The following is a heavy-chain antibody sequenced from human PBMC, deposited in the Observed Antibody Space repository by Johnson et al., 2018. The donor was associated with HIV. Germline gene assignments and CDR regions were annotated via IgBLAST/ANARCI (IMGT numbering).Heavy chain of an antibody. J-gene: IGHJ3*02. CDR2: ILFDGVYK. D-gene: IGHD1-26*01. Sequence: VQLVESGGGVVQPGTSLRLSCAASGFPFRDSAMHWVRQAPGRGMEWVAVILFDGVYKHYAESVKGRFTISRDNSKNTLYLQMNSLGAEGTAVYYCAGEGSGIAGGGAFDIWGQGTMVTVSS. CDR1: GFPFRDSA. V-gene: IGHV3-30*14. CDR3: AGEGSGIAGGGAFDI.